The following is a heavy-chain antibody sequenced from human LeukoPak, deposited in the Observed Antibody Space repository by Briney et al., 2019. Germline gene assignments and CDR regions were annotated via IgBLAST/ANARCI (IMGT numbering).Heavy chain of an antibody. Sequence: SETLSLTCTVSGGSVNSGSYYWNWIRQSAGKGLEWIGHIYTSGTTNCNPSLKSRVTISLDTSKNQFSLELNSVTAADTAVYYCARCTSTSCYNFDYWGQGTLVTVSS. CDR3: ARCTSTSCYNFDY. D-gene: IGHD2-2*02. CDR2: IYTSGTT. J-gene: IGHJ4*02. CDR1: GGSVNSGSYY. V-gene: IGHV4-61*09.